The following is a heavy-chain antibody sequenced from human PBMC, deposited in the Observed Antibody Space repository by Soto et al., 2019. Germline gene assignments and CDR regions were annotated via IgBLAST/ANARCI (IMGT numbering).Heavy chain of an antibody. D-gene: IGHD3-9*01. CDR2: INPSGGST. CDR3: ARSLTDYWYFDL. V-gene: IGHV1-46*03. CDR1: GYTFTSYY. J-gene: IGHJ2*01. Sequence: QVQLVQSGAEVKKPGASVKVSCKASGYTFTSYYMHWVRQAPGQGLEWMGIINPSGGSTSYAQKFQGKVTMTRDTSTSTVYMELSSLRSEDTAVYYCARSLTDYWYFDLWGRGTLVTVSS.